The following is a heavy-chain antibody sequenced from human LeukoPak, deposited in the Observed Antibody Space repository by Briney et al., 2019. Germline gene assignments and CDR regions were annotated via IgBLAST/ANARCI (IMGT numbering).Heavy chain of an antibody. Sequence: GGPLRLSCAPSGFTFSDYYMSCIRHSPGKGLEWVSYICYSGRTIYYAHPVKRRYPISRENAKNALYLQINSLRAEHAAMYYWTTEPSVDDQSRYAVTRYYGMDVWGQGATVTVSS. CDR1: GFTFSDYY. CDR3: TTEPSVDDQSRYAVTRYYGMDV. V-gene: IGHV3-11*01. J-gene: IGHJ6*02. CDR2: ICYSGRTI. D-gene: IGHD1-1*01.